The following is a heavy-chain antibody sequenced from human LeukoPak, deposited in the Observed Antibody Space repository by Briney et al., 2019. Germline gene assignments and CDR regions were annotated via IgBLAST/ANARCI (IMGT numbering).Heavy chain of an antibody. CDR3: ARGRAEPLDYYDSSGYDY. CDR2: MNPNSGNT. Sequence: ASVKVSCKASGYTFTSYDINWVRQATGQGLEWMGWMNPNSGNTGYAQKFQGRVTMTRNTSISTAYMELSSLRSEDTAVYYCARGRAEPLDYYDSSGYDYWGQGTLVTVSS. V-gene: IGHV1-8*01. J-gene: IGHJ4*02. CDR1: GYTFTSYD. D-gene: IGHD3-22*01.